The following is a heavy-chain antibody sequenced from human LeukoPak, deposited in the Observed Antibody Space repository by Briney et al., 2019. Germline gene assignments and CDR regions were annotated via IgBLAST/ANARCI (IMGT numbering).Heavy chain of an antibody. CDR3: ATNIVATTNWFDP. V-gene: IGHV3-30*02. D-gene: IGHD5-12*01. CDR1: GFGFSNYG. J-gene: IGHJ5*02. Sequence: PGGSLRLSCAASGFGFSNYGMHWVRQAPGKGLEWVAHIWYDGSNKYYGDSVKGRFTISRDNSKNTLFLQMNSLRSEDTAVYYCATNIVATTNWFDPWGQGTLVTVSS. CDR2: IWYDGSNK.